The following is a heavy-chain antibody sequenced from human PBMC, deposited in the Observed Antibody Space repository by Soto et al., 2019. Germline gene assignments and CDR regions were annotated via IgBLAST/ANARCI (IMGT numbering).Heavy chain of an antibody. V-gene: IGHV4-59*02. CDR1: GGSVSSFH. CDR2: VFYTGNT. Sequence: PSETLSLTCTVSGGSVSSFHWSWIRQSPGKGLEWIGYVFYTGNTKYNPALKRRVTISVDTSKKQFSLKLSSVSAADTGLYYCARSYSGIFYGYDIWGQGILVTVAS. J-gene: IGHJ4*02. D-gene: IGHD1-26*01. CDR3: ARSYSGIFYGYDI.